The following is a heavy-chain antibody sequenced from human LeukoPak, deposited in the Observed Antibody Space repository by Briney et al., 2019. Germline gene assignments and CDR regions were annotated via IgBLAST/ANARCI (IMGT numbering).Heavy chain of an antibody. CDR2: IHGDGST. CDR1: GFTVSSRY. J-gene: IGHJ4*02. CDR3: ARGESSDCTCIDY. D-gene: IGHD2-21*02. V-gene: IGHV3-53*01. Sequence: GGSLRLSCATSGFTVSSRYMSWVRQAPGKGLEWVSVIHGDGSTYYADFVKGRFTISRDNSKNTLYLQMNSLRAEDTAVYYCARGESSDCTCIDYWGQGTLVSVSS.